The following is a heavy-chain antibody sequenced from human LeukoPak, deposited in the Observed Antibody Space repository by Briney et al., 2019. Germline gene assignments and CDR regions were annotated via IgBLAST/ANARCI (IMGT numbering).Heavy chain of an antibody. J-gene: IGHJ5*02. Sequence: VASVKVSCKASGYTFTSYAMHWVRQAPGQRLEWMGWINAGNGNTKYSQKFQGRVTITRDTSASTAYMELSSLRSEDTAVYYCARGTWSEKAYDFWSGYYIHNWFDPWGQGTLVTVSS. CDR3: ARGTWSEKAYDFWSGYYIHNWFDP. CDR2: INAGNGNT. CDR1: GYTFTSYA. V-gene: IGHV1-3*01. D-gene: IGHD3-3*01.